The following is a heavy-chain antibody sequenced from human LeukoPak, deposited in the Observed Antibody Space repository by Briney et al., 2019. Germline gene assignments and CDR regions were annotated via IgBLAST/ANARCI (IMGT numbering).Heavy chain of an antibody. CDR3: ARTPATIPRYFDY. CDR2: IFPIFGTP. V-gene: IGHV1-69*13. Sequence: SVKVSCKASGYTFTSYGISWVRQAPGQGLEWMGGIFPIFGTPNYAQKFQGRVTISADVSTSTAYMEMNSLRSEDTAVYYCARTPATIPRYFDYWGQGTLVTVSS. J-gene: IGHJ4*02. D-gene: IGHD5-12*01. CDR1: GYTFTSYG.